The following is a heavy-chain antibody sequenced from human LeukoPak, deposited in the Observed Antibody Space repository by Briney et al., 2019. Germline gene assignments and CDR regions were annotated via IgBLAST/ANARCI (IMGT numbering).Heavy chain of an antibody. J-gene: IGHJ3*02. D-gene: IGHD6-19*01. CDR3: AKDQSFTGLVRVMGAFDI. V-gene: IGHV3-23*01. CDR2: ISGSAVIT. CDR1: GLTFSTFG. Sequence: PGGSLRLSCAASGLTFSTFGMTWVRQAPGKGLEWVSAISGSAVITFYADSVKGRFTISRDNSKNTLYLQMNSLRAEDTAVYYCAKDQSFTGLVRVMGAFDIWGQGTMVTVSS.